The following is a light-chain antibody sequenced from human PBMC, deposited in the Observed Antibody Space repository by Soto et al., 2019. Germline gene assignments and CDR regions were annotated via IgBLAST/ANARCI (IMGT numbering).Light chain of an antibody. CDR1: SSDVGGYNC. CDR2: EVS. Sequence: QSALTQPPSASGSPGQSVTISCTGTSSDVGGYNCVSWYQQHPGKAPKLMIYEVSRRPSGVPDRFSGSKSGNTASLTVSGLQADDEADYYCSSYAGSISVVFGGGTQLTVL. CDR3: SSYAGSISVV. J-gene: IGLJ7*01. V-gene: IGLV2-8*01.